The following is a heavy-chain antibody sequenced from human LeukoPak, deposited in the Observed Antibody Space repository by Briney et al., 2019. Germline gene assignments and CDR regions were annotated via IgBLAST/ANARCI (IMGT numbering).Heavy chain of an antibody. CDR2: LGTGGATT. CDR1: GFTFSSDA. V-gene: IGHV3-23*01. CDR3: AKHNGPVIARGPFDY. Sequence: GGSLRLSCAVSGFTFSSDAMSWVRQAPGKGLEWVAALGTGGATTYYPDSMKGRFTISRDKSKTTLYLQMTSLRAEDTAVYYCAKHNGPVIARGPFDYWGQGTLVTVSS. J-gene: IGHJ4*02. D-gene: IGHD2/OR15-2a*01.